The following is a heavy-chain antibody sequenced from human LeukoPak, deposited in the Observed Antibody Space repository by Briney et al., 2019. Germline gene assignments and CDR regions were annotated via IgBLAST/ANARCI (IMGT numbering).Heavy chain of an antibody. CDR2: ISGSGGST. D-gene: IGHD3-10*01. CDR3: AKANYYYNSGSRYYFDY. J-gene: IGHJ4*02. Sequence: GGSLRLSCAASGFTFSSYAMNWVRQAPGKGLEWVSIISGSGGSTYYADSMKGRFTISRDNSKNTLYLQMNSLRAEDTAVYYCAKANYYYNSGSRYYFDYWGQGTLVTVSS. V-gene: IGHV3-23*01. CDR1: GFTFSSYA.